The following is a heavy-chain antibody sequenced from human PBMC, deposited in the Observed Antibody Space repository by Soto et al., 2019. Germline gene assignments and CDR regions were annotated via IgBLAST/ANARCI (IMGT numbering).Heavy chain of an antibody. CDR1: GGSISSNY. CDR2: VYNSGST. J-gene: IGHJ4*02. Sequence: SETLSLTCTVSGGSISSNYWTWIRQPPGKGLEWIGYVYNSGSTNYNPSLKSRVTISVDTSKNQFSLKLSSVTAADTAVYYCARGYAGGPTDYFDYWGQGTLVTVSS. CDR3: ARGYAGGPTDYFDY. D-gene: IGHD5-12*01. V-gene: IGHV4-59*12.